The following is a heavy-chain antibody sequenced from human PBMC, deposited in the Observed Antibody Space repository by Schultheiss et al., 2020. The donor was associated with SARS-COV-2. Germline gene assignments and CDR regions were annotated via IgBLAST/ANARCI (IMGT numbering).Heavy chain of an antibody. V-gene: IGHV3-30*03. J-gene: IGHJ6*02. D-gene: IGHD6-19*01. CDR2: ISYDGSNK. CDR3: ARDGETCSGWHNYYYYGMDV. CDR1: GFTFSSYG. Sequence: GGSLRLSCAASGFTFSSYGMHWVRQAPGKGLEWVAVISYDGSNKYYADSVKGRFTISRDNAKNSLYLQMNSLRAEDTAVYYCARDGETCSGWHNYYYYGMDVWGQGTTVTVAS.